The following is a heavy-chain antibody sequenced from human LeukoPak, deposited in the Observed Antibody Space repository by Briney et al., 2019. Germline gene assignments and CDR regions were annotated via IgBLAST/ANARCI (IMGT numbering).Heavy chain of an antibody. J-gene: IGHJ4*02. CDR3: ARELRTFVS. CDR2: IKHNGDEL. CDR1: GFTFSSYW. D-gene: IGHD2-21*01. Sequence: GGSLRLSCAASGFTFSSYWMAWVRQAPGKGLEWVANIKHNGDELNYVDSVEGRFTISRDHAQNSLYLHMTSLRAEDTAVYYCARELRTFVSWRQGTLVTVSP. V-gene: IGHV3-7*01.